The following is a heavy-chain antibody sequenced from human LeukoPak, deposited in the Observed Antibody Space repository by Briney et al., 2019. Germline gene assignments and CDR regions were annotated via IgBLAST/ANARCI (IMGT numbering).Heavy chain of an antibody. Sequence: GESLKIYLKGSGYSFTSYWIGWVRQMSGKGLEWMGTIYPGDSDTRYSPSFQGQVTISADKPISTAYLQWSSLKASDTAMYYCARLRLGEFDYWGQGTLVTVSS. CDR2: IYPGDSDT. CDR3: ARLRLGEFDY. V-gene: IGHV5-51*01. D-gene: IGHD3-16*01. J-gene: IGHJ4*02. CDR1: GYSFTSYW.